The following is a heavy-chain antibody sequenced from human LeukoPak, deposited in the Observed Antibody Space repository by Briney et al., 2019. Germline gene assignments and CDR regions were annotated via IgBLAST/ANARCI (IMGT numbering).Heavy chain of an antibody. D-gene: IGHD4-17*01. V-gene: IGHV1-69*13. CDR2: IIPIFGTA. J-gene: IGHJ5*02. Sequence: ASVKVSCTASGGTFSSYAISWVRQAPGQGLEWMGGIIPIFGTANYAQKFQGRVTITADESTSTAYMELSSLRSEDTAVYYCAITDESGVSIRTTVTKGVFEINWFDPWGQGTLVTVSS. CDR1: GGTFSSYA. CDR3: AITDESGVSIRTTVTKGVFEINWFDP.